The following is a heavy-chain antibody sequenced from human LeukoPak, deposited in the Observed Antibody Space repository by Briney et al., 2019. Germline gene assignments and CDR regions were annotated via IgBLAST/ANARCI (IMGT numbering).Heavy chain of an antibody. J-gene: IGHJ4*02. CDR2: IWYDGSNK. V-gene: IGHV3-30*02. CDR1: GFTFGSYG. Sequence: GESLKISCAASGFTFGSYGMHWVRQAPGKGLEWVAFIWYDGSNKYYADSVKGRFTISRDNSKNTLYLQMNSLRAEDTAVYYCAKDLTVTTLDYWGQGTLVTVSS. D-gene: IGHD4-17*01. CDR3: AKDLTVTTLDY.